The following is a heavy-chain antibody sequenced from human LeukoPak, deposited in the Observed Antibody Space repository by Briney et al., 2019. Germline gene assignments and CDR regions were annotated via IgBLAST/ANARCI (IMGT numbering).Heavy chain of an antibody. J-gene: IGHJ4*02. CDR3: ARGLECSGCYD. CDR1: GFTFSSYA. D-gene: IGHD6-19*01. Sequence: GGSLRLSCAASGFTFSSYAMSWVRQAPGKGLEWVSAISGSGGSTYYADSVKGRFTISRDNAKNSLYLQMNSLRAEDTAVYYCARGLECSGCYDWGQGTLVTVSS. V-gene: IGHV3-23*01. CDR2: ISGSGGST.